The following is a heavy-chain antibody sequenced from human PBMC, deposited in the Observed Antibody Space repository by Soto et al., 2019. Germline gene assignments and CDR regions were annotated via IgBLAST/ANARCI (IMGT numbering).Heavy chain of an antibody. D-gene: IGHD3-10*01. CDR1: GYTFTSYA. CDR3: AREARLLWFGENWFDP. V-gene: IGHV1-3*01. Sequence: ASVKVSCKAFGYTFTSYAMHWVRQAPGQRLEWMGWINAGNGNTKYSQKFQGRVTITRDTSASTAYMELSSLRSEDTAVYYCAREARLLWFGENWFDPWGQGTLVTVSS. CDR2: INAGNGNT. J-gene: IGHJ5*02.